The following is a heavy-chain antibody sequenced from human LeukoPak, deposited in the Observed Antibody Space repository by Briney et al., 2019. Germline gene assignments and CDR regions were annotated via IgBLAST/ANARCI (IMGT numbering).Heavy chain of an antibody. V-gene: IGHV1-18*01. J-gene: IGHJ5*02. D-gene: IGHD2-15*01. CDR3: ATTAGLYCSGGSCYSGDWFDP. CDR1: GYTFTSYG. CDR2: ISANNGNT. Sequence: GASVKVSCKASGYTFTSYGISWVRQAPGQGLEWMGWISANNGNTNYEQKFQGRVTMTEDTSTDTAYMELSSLRSEDTAVYYCATTAGLYCSGGSCYSGDWFDPWGQGTLVTVSS.